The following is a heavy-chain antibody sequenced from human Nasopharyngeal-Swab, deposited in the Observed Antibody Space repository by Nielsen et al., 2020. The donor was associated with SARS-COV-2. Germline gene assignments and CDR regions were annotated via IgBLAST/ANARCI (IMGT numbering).Heavy chain of an antibody. CDR1: GFTFSSYA. V-gene: IGHV3-64*01. CDR3: ARGPHWNDVPVVNWFDP. D-gene: IGHD1-1*01. J-gene: IGHJ5*02. Sequence: GRSLRLSCAASGFTFSSYAMHWVRQAPGKGLEYVSAISSNGGSTYYANSVKGRFTISRDNSKNTLYLQMGSLRAEDMAVYYCARGPHWNDVPVVNWFDPWGQGTLVTVSS. CDR2: ISSNGGST.